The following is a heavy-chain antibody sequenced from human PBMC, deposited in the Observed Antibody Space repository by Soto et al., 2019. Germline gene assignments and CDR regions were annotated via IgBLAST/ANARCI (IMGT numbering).Heavy chain of an antibody. CDR2: ISGSGGST. V-gene: IGHV3-23*01. Sequence: QTGGSLRLSCAASGFTFSSYAMSWVRQAPGKGLEWVSAISGSGGSTYYADSVKGRFTISRDNSKNTLYLQMNSLRAEDTAVYYCAKDIEMATDSGKQKNWFDTWGQGTLVTVSS. CDR3: AKDIEMATDSGKQKNWFDT. J-gene: IGHJ5*02. D-gene: IGHD1-26*01. CDR1: GFTFSSYA.